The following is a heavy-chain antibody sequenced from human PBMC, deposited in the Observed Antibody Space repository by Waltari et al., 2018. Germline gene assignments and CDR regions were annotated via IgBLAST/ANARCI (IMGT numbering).Heavy chain of an antibody. CDR3: ARDRRPTLILGSGAFDI. Sequence: EVQLVESGGGLVRPGGCLRLSCADSGFTFSSYTMNWARQAPGKGPEWISFITSDGTHTTYADSVRGRFTISRDNAKNSLFLQINSLRADDTAVYYCARDRRPTLILGSGAFDIWGQGIKVNVS. CDR2: ITSDGTHT. D-gene: IGHD3-22*01. V-gene: IGHV3-21*01. CDR1: GFTFSSYT. J-gene: IGHJ3*02.